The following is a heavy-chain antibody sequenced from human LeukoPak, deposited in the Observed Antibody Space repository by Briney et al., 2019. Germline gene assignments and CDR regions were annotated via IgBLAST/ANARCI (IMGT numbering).Heavy chain of an antibody. CDR2: ISAYNGNT. Sequence: ASLKVSCKASGYTFTSYGISWVRQAPGQGLEWMGWISAYNGNTNYAQKLQGRVTMTTDTSTSTAYMELRSLRSDDTAVYYCARDRLLWFGELADYGMDVWGQGTTVTVSS. D-gene: IGHD3-10*01. V-gene: IGHV1-18*01. CDR1: GYTFTSYG. J-gene: IGHJ6*02. CDR3: ARDRLLWFGELADYGMDV.